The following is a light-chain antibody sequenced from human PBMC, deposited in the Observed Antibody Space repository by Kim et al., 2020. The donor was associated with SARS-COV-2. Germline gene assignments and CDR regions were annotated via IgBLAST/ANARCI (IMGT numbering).Light chain of an antibody. CDR2: GKN. CDR3: NSRDSSGNHVV. CDR1: RRRNEY. V-gene: IGLV3-19*01. J-gene: IGLJ2*01. Sequence: AWGQKTRITCKGERRRNEYASGYQKKPGQAPVLVIYGKNNRTSGIPDRCSGSSSGNTASLTITGAQAEDEADYYCNSRDSSGNHVVFGGGTKLTVL.